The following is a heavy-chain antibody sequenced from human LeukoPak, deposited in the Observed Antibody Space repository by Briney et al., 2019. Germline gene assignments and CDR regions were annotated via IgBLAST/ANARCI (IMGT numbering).Heavy chain of an antibody. CDR3: AKEAMVTDATDFDY. D-gene: IGHD5-18*01. Sequence: TGGFLRLSCAASGFTFSSFDMSWVRQAPGKGLEWISAISGNGGGTFYADSVKGRFTISRDNSKNMLFLQMNSLRVDDTAVYYCAKEAMVTDATDFDYWGQGTLITVSS. CDR1: GFTFSSFD. V-gene: IGHV3-23*01. CDR2: ISGNGGGT. J-gene: IGHJ4*02.